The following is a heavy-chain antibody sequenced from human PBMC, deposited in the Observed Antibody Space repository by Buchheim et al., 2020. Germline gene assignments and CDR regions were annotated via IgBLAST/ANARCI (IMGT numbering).Heavy chain of an antibody. V-gene: IGHV3-30*04. J-gene: IGHJ4*02. Sequence: QVQLVESGGGVVQPGRSLRLSCAASGFIFSSYAMHWVRQAPGKGLEWVAVISYDGRNKYYADREKGRFTIPRDNSKNTLYLQMNSLRAEDTAVYYCARDWSSYCSGGSCYSPGYWGQGTL. CDR1: GFIFSSYA. CDR3: ARDWSSYCSGGSCYSPGY. CDR2: ISYDGRNK. D-gene: IGHD2-15*01.